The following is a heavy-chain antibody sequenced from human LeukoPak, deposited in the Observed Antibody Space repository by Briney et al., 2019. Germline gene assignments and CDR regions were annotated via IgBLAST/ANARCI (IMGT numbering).Heavy chain of an antibody. CDR3: ARDCSGGSCLRGFDP. J-gene: IGHJ5*02. CDR2: IIPIFGTA. Sequence: SVKVSCKASGGTFSSYAISWVRQAPGQGLEWMGGIIPIFGTANYAQRFQGRVTITADESTSTAYMELSSLRSEDTAVYYCARDCSGGSCLRGFDPWGQGTLVTVSS. CDR1: GGTFSSYA. V-gene: IGHV1-69*13. D-gene: IGHD2-15*01.